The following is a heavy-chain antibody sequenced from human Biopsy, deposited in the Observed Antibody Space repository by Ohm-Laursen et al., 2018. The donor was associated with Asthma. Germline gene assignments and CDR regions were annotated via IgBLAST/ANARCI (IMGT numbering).Heavy chain of an antibody. Sequence: SDTLSLTCAVSPGSINDYYWNWIRQFPGKGLEWIGYVYSTGSTRFNPSLKSRLTISVDTSVDQVSLKLTSVTAADTAVYYCARATSTWSQSGPHYFDHWGQGTLVTVSS. D-gene: IGHD6-13*01. CDR1: PGSINDYY. V-gene: IGHV4-59*07. CDR2: VYSTGST. CDR3: ARATSTWSQSGPHYFDH. J-gene: IGHJ4*02.